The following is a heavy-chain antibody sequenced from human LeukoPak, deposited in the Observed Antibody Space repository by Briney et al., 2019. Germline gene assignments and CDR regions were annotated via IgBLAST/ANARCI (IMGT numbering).Heavy chain of an antibody. CDR2: INPNSGGT. CDR3: AREDSSVSDFDY. J-gene: IGHJ4*02. CDR1: GGTFSSYA. V-gene: IGHV1-2*02. D-gene: IGHD1-14*01. Sequence: ASVKVSCKASGGTFSSYAISRVRQAPGQGLEWMGWINPNSGGTNYAQKFQGRVTMTRDTSISTAYMELSRLRSDDTAVYYCAREDSSVSDFDYWGQGTLVTVSS.